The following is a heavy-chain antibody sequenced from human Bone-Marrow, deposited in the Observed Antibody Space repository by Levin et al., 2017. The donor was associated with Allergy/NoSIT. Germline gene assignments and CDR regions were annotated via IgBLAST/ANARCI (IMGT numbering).Heavy chain of an antibody. CDR2: ISAGGDIT. CDR3: AKWSGFGDY. D-gene: IGHD3-10*01. J-gene: IGHJ4*02. Sequence: GESLKISCAASGFTFSSQSMAWVRQAPGKGLEWVSGISAGGDITFYADSVKGRFTISRDTSKNTLYLQMNSLRAEDTAVYYCAKWSGFGDYWGQGTLVTVSS. V-gene: IGHV3-23*01. CDR1: GFTFSSQS.